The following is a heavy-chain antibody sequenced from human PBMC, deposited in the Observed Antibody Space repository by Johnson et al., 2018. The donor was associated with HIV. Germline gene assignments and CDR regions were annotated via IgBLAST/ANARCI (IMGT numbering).Heavy chain of an antibody. V-gene: IGHV3-20*04. CDR2: IYWTGGRT. CDR1: GFSFDDYD. J-gene: IGHJ3*01. D-gene: IGHD3-22*01. CDR3: ARGVSSGYYSNAFDV. Sequence: VQLVESGGGVVRPGGSLRLSCAASGFSFDDYDMSWVRQAPGKGLEWVSGIYWTGGRTSYADSVKGRFTISRDNAKNSLYLQMNNVRAEDTALYFCARGVSSGYYSNAFDVWGQGTMATVSS.